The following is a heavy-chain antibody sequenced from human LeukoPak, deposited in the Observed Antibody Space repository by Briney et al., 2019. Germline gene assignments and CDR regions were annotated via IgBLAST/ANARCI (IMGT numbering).Heavy chain of an antibody. Sequence: SETLSLTCTVSGGSISSHYWSWIRQPPGKGLECIGNIYYSGSTRYNSSLKSRVTISVDKSKNQFSLKLSSVTAADTAVYYCAREGGFHSPAGIWGQGTMVTVSS. CDR1: GGSISSHY. CDR3: AREGGFHSPAGI. CDR2: IYYSGST. J-gene: IGHJ3*02. D-gene: IGHD1-26*01. V-gene: IGHV4-59*11.